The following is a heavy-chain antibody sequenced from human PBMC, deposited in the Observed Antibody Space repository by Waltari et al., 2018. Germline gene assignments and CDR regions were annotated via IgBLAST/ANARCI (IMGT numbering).Heavy chain of an antibody. D-gene: IGHD6-13*01. V-gene: IGHV4-34*01. J-gene: IGHJ4*02. CDR2: INHSGST. Sequence: QVQLQQWGAGLLKPSETLSLTCAVYGGSFSGYYWIWIRQPPGKGLEWIGEINHSGSTNYNPSLKSRVTISVDTSKNQFSLKLSSVTAADTAVYYCAREIAAAGPDYWGQGTLVTVSS. CDR3: AREIAAAGPDY. CDR1: GGSFSGYY.